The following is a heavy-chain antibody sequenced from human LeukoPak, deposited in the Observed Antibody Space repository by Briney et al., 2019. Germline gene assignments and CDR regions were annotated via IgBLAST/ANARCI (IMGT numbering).Heavy chain of an antibody. CDR3: ARGLRLGYCSGGSCSGGFDP. V-gene: IGHV1-8*01. J-gene: IGHJ5*02. Sequence: GALVRACCTPFEPPFSRYDINWARKASGQGLEWMGWMTPNSGNTGYAQKFQGRVTMTRNTSISTAYMELSSLRSEDTAVYYCARGLRLGYCSGGSCSGGFDPWGQGTLVTVSS. D-gene: IGHD2-15*01. CDR1: EPPFSRYD. CDR2: MTPNSGNT.